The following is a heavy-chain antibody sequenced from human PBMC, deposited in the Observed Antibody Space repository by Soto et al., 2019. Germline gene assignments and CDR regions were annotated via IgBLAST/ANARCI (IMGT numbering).Heavy chain of an antibody. V-gene: IGHV1-18*01. CDR2: ISAYNGNT. D-gene: IGHD6-19*01. CDR1: GYTFTSYG. J-gene: IGHJ4*02. CDR3: ARDIRSSGWYGGINY. Sequence: ASVKVSCKASGYTFTSYGISWVRQAPGQGLEWMGWISAYNGNTNYAQKLQGRVTMTTDTSTSTAYMELRSLRSDDTAVYYCARDIRSSGWYGGINYWGQGTLVTVPQ.